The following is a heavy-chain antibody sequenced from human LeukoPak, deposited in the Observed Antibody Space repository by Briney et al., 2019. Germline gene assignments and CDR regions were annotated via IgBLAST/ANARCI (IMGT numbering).Heavy chain of an antibody. Sequence: GGSLRLSCTASGFIFNIHGMHWVRQAPGKGLEWVAFIRYDGTNKYYADSVKGRFTISRDNSKNTLYLQMNSLRAEDTAVYYCAREGVQYSSGWYVVYWGQGTLVTVSS. D-gene: IGHD6-19*01. CDR2: IRYDGTNK. CDR1: GFIFNIHG. CDR3: AREGVQYSSGWYVVY. J-gene: IGHJ4*02. V-gene: IGHV3-30*02.